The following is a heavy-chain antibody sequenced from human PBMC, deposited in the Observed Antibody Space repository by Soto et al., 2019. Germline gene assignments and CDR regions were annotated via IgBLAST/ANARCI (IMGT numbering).Heavy chain of an antibody. CDR3: ASAYDILTGYYKVSSWFDP. D-gene: IGHD3-9*01. Sequence: SETLSLTCTVSGGSISSISYYWGWIRQPPGKVLEWIGSIYYSGSTYYNPSLKSRVTISVDTSKNQFSLKLSSVTAADTAVYYCASAYDILTGYYKVSSWFDPWGQGTLVTVSS. V-gene: IGHV4-39*01. CDR1: GGSISSISYY. J-gene: IGHJ5*02. CDR2: IYYSGST.